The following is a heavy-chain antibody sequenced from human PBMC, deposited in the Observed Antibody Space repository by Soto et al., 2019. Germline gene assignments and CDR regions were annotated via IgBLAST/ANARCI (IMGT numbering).Heavy chain of an antibody. CDR3: ARGRQAATYYYYGLDV. CDR1: GFTFSNYG. Sequence: PGGSLRLSCAASGFTFSNYGMSWVRQAPGKGLEWVSFIRGSGAGTYYADSVKGRFTISRDFSKNTVYLQMNDLGPDDTAIYFCARGRQAATYYYYGLDVWGQGTTVTSP. CDR2: IRGSGAGT. J-gene: IGHJ6*02. V-gene: IGHV3-23*01.